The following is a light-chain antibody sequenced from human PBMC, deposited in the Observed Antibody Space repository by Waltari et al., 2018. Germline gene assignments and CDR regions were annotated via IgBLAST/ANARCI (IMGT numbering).Light chain of an antibody. CDR2: GTY. CDR3: QQRASWPNT. J-gene: IGKJ2*01. CDR1: QSVSNY. V-gene: IGKV3-11*01. Sequence: EIVLTQSPATLSLSPGEGATLSCRASQSVSNYLAWYQQKPGQAPRLLFYGTYNRATGIPARFSGSGSGTDFTLTISSLEPEDFAVYYCQQRASWPNTFGQGTKLEIK.